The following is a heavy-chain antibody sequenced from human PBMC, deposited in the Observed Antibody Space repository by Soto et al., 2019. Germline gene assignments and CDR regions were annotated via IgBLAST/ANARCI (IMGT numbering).Heavy chain of an antibody. D-gene: IGHD4-17*01. Sequence: QVQLQESGPGLVKPSETLSLTCTVSGGSISSYYWSWIRQPPGKGLEWIGYIYYSGSTNYNPSLKSGVTLLVDTSKNQFSLKLSSVTAADTAVYYCARQSYGDYDGGLDYWGQGTLVTVSS. CDR3: ARQSYGDYDGGLDY. CDR2: IYYSGST. CDR1: GGSISSYY. J-gene: IGHJ4*02. V-gene: IGHV4-59*08.